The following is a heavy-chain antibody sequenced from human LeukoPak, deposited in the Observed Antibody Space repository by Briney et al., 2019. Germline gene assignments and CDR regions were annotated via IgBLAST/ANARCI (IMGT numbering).Heavy chain of an antibody. CDR1: GFTFSSYW. CDR2: INSDGSST. V-gene: IGHV3-74*01. D-gene: IGHD4-17*01. J-gene: IGHJ6*02. CDR3: ARDLTTATYPGWLDV. Sequence: GGSLRLSCAASGFTFSSYWMHWVRQAPGKGLVWVSHINSDGSSTSYADSVKGRFTISRDNAKNTLYLQMNSLRAEDTAVFYCARDLTTATYPGWLDVWGQGTTVTVSS.